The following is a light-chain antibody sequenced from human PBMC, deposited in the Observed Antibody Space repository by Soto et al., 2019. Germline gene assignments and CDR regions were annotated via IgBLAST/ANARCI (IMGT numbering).Light chain of an antibody. J-gene: IGLJ1*01. V-gene: IGLV2-11*01. Sequence: QTLLTSPPAVTGSRGQMLSISCTGASGDVGSYDYVSWYQQHPGKAHKLMSYDVSKRPSGVHDRFSGYKSGNTASLNISGLQAEDEADYYCCSYAGIYTEVFGTGTKVTVL. CDR1: SGDVGSYDY. CDR3: CSYAGIYTEV. CDR2: DVS.